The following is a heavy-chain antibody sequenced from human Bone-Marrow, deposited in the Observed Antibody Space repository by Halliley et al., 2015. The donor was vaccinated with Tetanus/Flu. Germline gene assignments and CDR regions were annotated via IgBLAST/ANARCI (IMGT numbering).Heavy chain of an antibody. CDR2: IDPRDSYT. Sequence: VQLVQSGAEAKKPGESLRISCMGSGYSFSMFWISWVRQMPGKGLEWMGTIDPRDSYTNYNPSFQGLVTISTDRSITTAYLHFSSLGASDPAMYFCARRDQGDATAGDYWGQGSLVTVSS. J-gene: IGHJ4*02. D-gene: IGHD6-25*01. V-gene: IGHV5-10-1*01. CDR3: ARRDQGDATAGDY. CDR1: GYSFSMFW.